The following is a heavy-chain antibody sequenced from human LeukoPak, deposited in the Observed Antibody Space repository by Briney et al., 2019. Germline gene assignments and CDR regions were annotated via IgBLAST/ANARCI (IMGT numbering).Heavy chain of an antibody. Sequence: SVKVSCKASGGTFSSYAISWVRQAPGQGLEWMGRIIPILGIANYAQKFQGRVTITADKSTSTAYMELGSLRPEDTAVYYCARRSAGTGYYDSSGYPHDAFDIWGQGTMVTVSS. CDR2: IIPILGIA. CDR1: GGTFSSYA. CDR3: ARRSAGTGYYDSSGYPHDAFDI. V-gene: IGHV1-69*04. D-gene: IGHD3-22*01. J-gene: IGHJ3*02.